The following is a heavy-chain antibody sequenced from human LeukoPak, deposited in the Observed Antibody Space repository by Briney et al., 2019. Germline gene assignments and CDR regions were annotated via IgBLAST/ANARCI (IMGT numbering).Heavy chain of an antibody. CDR3: ARGTRDSSGYYYLDAFDI. Sequence: SETLSLTCTVSGGSISSSSYYWGWIRQPPGKGLEWIGEIYHSGSTNYNPSLKSRVTISVDKSKNQFSLKLSSVTAADTAVYYCARGTRDSSGYYYLDAFDIWGQGTMVTVSS. J-gene: IGHJ3*02. CDR2: IYHSGST. V-gene: IGHV4-39*07. CDR1: GGSISSSSYY. D-gene: IGHD3-22*01.